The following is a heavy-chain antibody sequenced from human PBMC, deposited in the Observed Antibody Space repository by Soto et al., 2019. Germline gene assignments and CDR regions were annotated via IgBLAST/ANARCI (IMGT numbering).Heavy chain of an antibody. CDR1: GGSVRSDDYF. V-gene: IGHV4-30-4*01. D-gene: IGHD3-9*01. CDR3: ARGHYDVLTGYYVRYFDY. J-gene: IGHJ4*02. CDR2: ISHSGTA. Sequence: QVQLQESGPGLVKPSQTLSLRCSVSGGSVRSDDYFWSCIRQPPGKALEWMGYISHSGTAYYNPSLKRRLAMSIDTSKKHFSLSLRSLTAADTATYYCARGHYDVLTGYYVRYFDYWGRGTRVTVSS.